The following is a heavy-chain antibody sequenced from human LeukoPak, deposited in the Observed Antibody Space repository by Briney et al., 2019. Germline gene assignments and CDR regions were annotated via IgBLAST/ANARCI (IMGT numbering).Heavy chain of an antibody. V-gene: IGHV3-74*01. Sequence: GGSLRLSCAASGFTFSTYWMHWVRQAPGKGLVWVSRMNPDGSGSYYADSVKGRFTISRDNAKNTLYLQMNSLRAEDTAVYYCTRNLHGDCWGQGTLVTVSS. CDR1: GFTFSTYW. CDR2: MNPDGSGS. CDR3: TRNLHGDC. J-gene: IGHJ4*02.